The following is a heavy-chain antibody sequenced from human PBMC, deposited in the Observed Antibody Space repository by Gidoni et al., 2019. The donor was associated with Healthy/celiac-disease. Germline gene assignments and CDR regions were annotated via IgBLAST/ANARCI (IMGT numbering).Heavy chain of an antibody. CDR3: ARVLDTMVRGVIMLDGYYYYGMDV. D-gene: IGHD3-10*01. CDR1: GGPFSSYA. CDR2: IIPIFGTG. Sequence: QVQLVQSGAEVKKPGSSVKVSCKASGGPFSSYAISWVRQAPGQGLAWMGGIIPIFGTGNYGQKFQGRVTITADESTSTAYMELSSLRSEDTAVYYCARVLDTMVRGVIMLDGYYYYGMDVWGQGTTVTVSS. J-gene: IGHJ6*02. V-gene: IGHV1-69*01.